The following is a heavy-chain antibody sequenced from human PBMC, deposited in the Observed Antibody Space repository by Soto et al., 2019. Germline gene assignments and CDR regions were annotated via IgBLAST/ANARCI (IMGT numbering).Heavy chain of an antibody. J-gene: IGHJ4*02. CDR2: FDPEDGET. CDR3: ARDRNPYIYDKSGFFYADY. CDR1: GNTLPELS. Sequence: GASGKGSLKVFGNTLPELSMHWGRPAPGKRVVWLGGFDPEDGETIYAQKFQGRVTMTEDTSTDTAYMELSSLRSEDTAFYYCARDRNPYIYDKSGFFYADYWGQGTLVTVSS. V-gene: IGHV1-24*01. D-gene: IGHD3-22*01.